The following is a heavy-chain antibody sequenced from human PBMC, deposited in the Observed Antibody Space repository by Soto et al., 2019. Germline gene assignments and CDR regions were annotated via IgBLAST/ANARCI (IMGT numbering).Heavy chain of an antibody. V-gene: IGHV1-2*02. J-gene: IGHJ6*02. D-gene: IGHD3-3*01. CDR1: GYTFVGYY. Sequence: QEQLVQSGAEVKKPGASVKVSCKASGYTFVGYYLHWVRQAPGQGLEWLGWLNPNSGGTNYAQRFQGRVTMTRDETSSTASLELSRLNPDDTAVYFCARDADWWRGGGMDLWGQGTTVTVSS. CDR2: LNPNSGGT. CDR3: ARDADWWRGGGMDL.